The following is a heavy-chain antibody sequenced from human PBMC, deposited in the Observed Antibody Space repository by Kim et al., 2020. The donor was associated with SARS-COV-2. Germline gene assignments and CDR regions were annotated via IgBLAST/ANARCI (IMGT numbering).Heavy chain of an antibody. D-gene: IGHD3-22*01. CDR3: AGDAAVLVITNEGNWFVP. J-gene: IGHJ5*02. V-gene: IGHV7-4-1*02. CDR1: GYTFTSYA. Sequence: ASVKVSCKASGYTFTSYAMNWVRQAPGQGLEWMGWINTNTGNPTYAQGFTGRLVFSLDTSVSTAYLQISSLKAEDTDVYYCAGDAAVLVITNEGNWFVPWGQGTLVTVSS. CDR2: INTNTGNP.